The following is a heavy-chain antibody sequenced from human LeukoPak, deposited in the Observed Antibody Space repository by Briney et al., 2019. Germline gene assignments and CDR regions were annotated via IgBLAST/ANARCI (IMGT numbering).Heavy chain of an antibody. V-gene: IGHV3-7*01. CDR2: ISQDAGGT. CDR1: GFIFRDYW. J-gene: IGHJ4*01. CDR3: ARVMGSTSVDY. D-gene: IGHD2-2*01. Sequence: GGSLRLSCAASGFIFRDYWMSWVRQVPGKGLEWVASISQDAGGTTYLDSVKGRFTISRDNAKNSLYLQMNSLRADDTAVYYCARVMGSTSVDYWGQEPRSPSPQ.